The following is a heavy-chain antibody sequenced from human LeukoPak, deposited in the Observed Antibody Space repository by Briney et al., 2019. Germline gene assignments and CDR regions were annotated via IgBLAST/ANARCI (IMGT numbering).Heavy chain of an antibody. V-gene: IGHV3-48*04. J-gene: IGHJ4*02. D-gene: IGHD5-12*01. Sequence: GGSLRLSCAASGFTFSTYSMNWVRQAPGKGLEWVSYITSGSSTIYYAGSVKGRFTISRDNAKNSLYLQMNSLRAEDTAVYYCARVAPGSGYDFDYWGQGTLVTVSS. CDR1: GFTFSTYS. CDR3: ARVAPGSGYDFDY. CDR2: ITSGSSTI.